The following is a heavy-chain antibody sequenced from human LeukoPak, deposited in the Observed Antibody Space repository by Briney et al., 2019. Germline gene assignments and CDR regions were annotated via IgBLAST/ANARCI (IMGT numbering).Heavy chain of an antibody. CDR3: ARAPGSDYYPYYYMDV. CDR2: IYYSGST. D-gene: IGHD4-17*01. V-gene: IGHV4-59*01. J-gene: IGHJ6*03. Sequence: SETLSLTCTVSGGSISSYYWSWIRQPPGKGLEWIGYIYYSGSTNYNPSLKSRVTISVDTSKNQFSLKVSSVTAADTAVYYCARAPGSDYYPYYYMDVWGKGTTVTVSS. CDR1: GGSISSYY.